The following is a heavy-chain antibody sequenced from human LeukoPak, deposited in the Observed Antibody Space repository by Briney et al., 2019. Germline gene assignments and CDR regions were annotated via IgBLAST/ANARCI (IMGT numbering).Heavy chain of an antibody. J-gene: IGHJ4*02. Sequence: SETLSLTCAVSGGSISSSSYYWGWIRQPPGKGLEWIGSIYYSGGTYYNPSLKSRVTISVDTSKNQFSLKLSSVTAADTAVYYCARSPAPESYYYDSSGYLDYWGQGTLVTVSS. CDR3: ARSPAPESYYYDSSGYLDY. CDR2: IYYSGGT. CDR1: GGSISSSSYY. V-gene: IGHV4-39*07. D-gene: IGHD3-22*01.